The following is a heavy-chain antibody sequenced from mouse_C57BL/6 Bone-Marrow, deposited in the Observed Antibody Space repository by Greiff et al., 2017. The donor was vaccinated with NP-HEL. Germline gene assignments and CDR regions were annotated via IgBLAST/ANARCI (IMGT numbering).Heavy chain of an antibody. CDR2: ILPSIGRT. D-gene: IGHD2-4*01. Sequence: QVHVKQSGSELRSPGSSVKLSCKDFDSEVFPIAYMSWVRQKPGHGFEWIGGILPSIGRTIYGEKFEDKATLDADTLSNTAYLELNSLTSEDSAIYYCASTIYYDYDGYYAMDYWGQGTSVTVSS. V-gene: IGHV15-2*01. J-gene: IGHJ4*01. CDR3: ASTIYYDYDGYYAMDY. CDR1: DSEVFPIAY.